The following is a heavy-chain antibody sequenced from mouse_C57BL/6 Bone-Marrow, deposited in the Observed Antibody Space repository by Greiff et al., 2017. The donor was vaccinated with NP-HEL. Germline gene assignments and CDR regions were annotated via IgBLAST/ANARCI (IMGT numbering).Heavy chain of an antibody. D-gene: IGHD1-1*01. CDR1: GYTFTDHT. CDR3: ARRRGFITTHWCFDV. Sequence: VQLQESDAELVKPGASVKISCKVSGYTFTDHTIHWMKQRPEQGLEWIGYIYPRDGSTKYNEKFKGKATLTADKSSSTAYMQRNSLTSEDSAVYFCARRRGFITTHWCFDVWGTGTTVTVSS. J-gene: IGHJ1*03. CDR2: IYPRDGST. V-gene: IGHV1-78*01.